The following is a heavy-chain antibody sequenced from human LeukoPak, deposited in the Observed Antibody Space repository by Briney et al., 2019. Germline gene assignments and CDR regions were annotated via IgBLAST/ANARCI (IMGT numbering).Heavy chain of an antibody. CDR1: GGSISRSSYY. CDR3: ARRARGFGDPFDY. J-gene: IGHJ4*02. V-gene: IGHV4-39*07. Sequence: SETLSLTCTVSGGSISRSSYYWGWIRQPPGKGLEWIGSIYYSGSTYYNPSLKSRVTISVDTSKNQFSLKLSSVTAADTAAHYCARRARGFGDPFDYWGQGTLVTVSS. D-gene: IGHD3-10*01. CDR2: IYYSGST.